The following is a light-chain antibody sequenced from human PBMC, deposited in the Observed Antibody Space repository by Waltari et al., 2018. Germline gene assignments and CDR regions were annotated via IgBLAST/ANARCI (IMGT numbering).Light chain of an antibody. CDR2: RNN. CDR1: SNNVGNQG. CDR3: SAWDSNLSAWV. V-gene: IGLV10-54*04. Sequence: QAGLTQPPSVSKALRQTATLTCTGNSNNVGNQGAAWLQQHQGHPPKLLSYRNNNRPAGLSGRFSASMSGSTASLTITGLQPEDEADYYCSAWDSNLSAWVFGGGTKLTVL. J-gene: IGLJ3*02.